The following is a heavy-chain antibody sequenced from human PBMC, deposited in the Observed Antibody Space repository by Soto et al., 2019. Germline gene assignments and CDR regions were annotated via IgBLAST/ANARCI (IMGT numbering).Heavy chain of an antibody. J-gene: IGHJ6*03. D-gene: IGHD6-19*01. CDR1: GYTFTSYA. CDR3: ARDPAEPNYMDV. V-gene: IGHV1-3*01. CDR2: INAGNGNT. Sequence: APVKVSCKASGYTFTSYAMHWVRQAPGQRLEWMGWINAGNGNTKYSQKFQGRVTITRDTSASTAYMELSSLRSEDTAVYYCARDPAEPNYMDVWGKGTTVTVSS.